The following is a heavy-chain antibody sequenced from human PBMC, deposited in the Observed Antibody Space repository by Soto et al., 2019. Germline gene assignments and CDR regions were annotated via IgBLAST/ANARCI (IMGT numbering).Heavy chain of an antibody. Sequence: SETLSLTCTVSGGSISSYYWSWIRQPPGKGLEWIGYIYYSGSTNYNPSLKSRVTISVDTSKNQFSLKLSSVTAADTAVYYCARLLLPRTMVRGGDAFDIWGQGTMVTVSS. CDR1: GGSISSYY. CDR2: IYYSGST. V-gene: IGHV4-59*08. J-gene: IGHJ3*02. D-gene: IGHD3-10*01. CDR3: ARLLLPRTMVRGGDAFDI.